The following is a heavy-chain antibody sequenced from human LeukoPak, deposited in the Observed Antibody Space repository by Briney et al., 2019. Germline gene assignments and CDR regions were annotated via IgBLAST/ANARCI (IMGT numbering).Heavy chain of an antibody. D-gene: IGHD3-10*01. CDR1: GGSISSYY. Sequence: SETLSLTCIVSGGSISSYYWSWIRQPPGKGLEWIGHIYYSGSTNYNPSLKSRVTISVDTSKNQFSLKLSSVTAADTAVYYCARGRPNYYGSAAGGYFDYWGQGTLVTVSS. CDR2: IYYSGST. CDR3: ARGRPNYYGSAAGGYFDY. V-gene: IGHV4-59*01. J-gene: IGHJ4*02.